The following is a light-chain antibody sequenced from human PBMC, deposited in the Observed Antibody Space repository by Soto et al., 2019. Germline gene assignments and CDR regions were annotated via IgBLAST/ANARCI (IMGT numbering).Light chain of an antibody. CDR3: QQRRNWPPLT. V-gene: IGKV3-11*01. CDR1: ENVDIY. Sequence: ETVLTQSPATLSLSPGDRATLSCRASENVDIYLAWYQQKPGQAPRLLIYDGSKRATGIPARFRGSGSGTDFTLTISRLEPEDFAVYYCQQRRNWPPLTFGGGTRVEIK. CDR2: DGS. J-gene: IGKJ4*01.